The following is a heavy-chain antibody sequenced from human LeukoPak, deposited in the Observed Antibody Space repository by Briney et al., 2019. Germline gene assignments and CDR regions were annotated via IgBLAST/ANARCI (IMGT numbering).Heavy chain of an antibody. CDR1: GVTVSSDY. D-gene: IGHD2-15*01. J-gene: IGHJ4*02. CDR2: IYSSGTT. Sequence: GWSLRLSCAASGVTVSSDYMNWVGQAPGKRLEWVSIIYSSGTTSSADSVKGRFPISRDNSKTTLSLQMNRLRAEDPAVYYCGRVASGGKSSDYWGQGTLVTVSS. CDR3: GRVASGGKSSDY. V-gene: IGHV3-53*01.